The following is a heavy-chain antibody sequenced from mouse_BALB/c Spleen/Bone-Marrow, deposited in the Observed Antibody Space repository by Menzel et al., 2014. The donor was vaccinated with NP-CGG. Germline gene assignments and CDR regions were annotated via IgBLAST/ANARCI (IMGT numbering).Heavy chain of an antibody. CDR3: ARSPYYGNFAY. Sequence: EVKLVESGGGSVNLGGSLKLSCAASGFTFSSYYMSWVRQTPDRRLELVAAINTNGGSTYYPDTVKGRFTISRDNANNTLYLQISSLKSDDTALFYCARSPYYGNFAYWGQGTLVTVSA. J-gene: IGHJ3*01. D-gene: IGHD2-10*01. CDR1: GFTFSSYY. V-gene: IGHV5-6-2*01. CDR2: INTNGGST.